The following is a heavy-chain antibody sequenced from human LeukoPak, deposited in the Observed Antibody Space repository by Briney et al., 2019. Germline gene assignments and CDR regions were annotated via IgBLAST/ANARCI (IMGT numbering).Heavy chain of an antibody. CDR2: IYTSVST. D-gene: IGHD6-13*01. CDR3: ARIYSSSWYVDY. Sequence: NPSETLSLTCAVYGGSFSGYYWSWIRQPPGKGLEWIGRIYTSVSTNYNPSLKSRVIMSADTSKNQFSLKLNSVTAADTAVYYCARIYSSSWYVDYWGQGTLVTVSS. J-gene: IGHJ4*02. CDR1: GGSFSGYY. V-gene: IGHV4-59*10.